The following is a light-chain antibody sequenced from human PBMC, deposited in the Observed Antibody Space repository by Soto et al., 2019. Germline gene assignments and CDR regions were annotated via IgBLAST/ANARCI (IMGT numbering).Light chain of an antibody. CDR1: SSDVGGYNY. V-gene: IGLV2-14*01. CDR2: VVS. J-gene: IGLJ1*01. Sequence: QSALTQPASVSGSPGQSITISCTGTSSDVGGYNYVSWYQQHPGKAPKLMIYVVSNRPSGVSNRFSGSKSGNTASLTISGLQAEDEADYYCSSYTSSSIEYVFGTGTKVTVL. CDR3: SSYTSSSIEYV.